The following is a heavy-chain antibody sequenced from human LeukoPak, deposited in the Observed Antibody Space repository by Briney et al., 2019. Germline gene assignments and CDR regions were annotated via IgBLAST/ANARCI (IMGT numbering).Heavy chain of an antibody. J-gene: IGHJ4*02. Sequence: PGGSLRLSCAASGFTVSSTYMSWVRQAPGKGLEWVSVIYRGGSTYYADSVKGRFTISRDNVKNSLYLQMNSLRAEDTAVYYCARDSTPGAYGGSGGYWGQGTLVTVSS. D-gene: IGHD4-23*01. CDR3: ARDSTPGAYGGSGGY. CDR1: GFTVSSTY. CDR2: IYRGGST. V-gene: IGHV3-53*01.